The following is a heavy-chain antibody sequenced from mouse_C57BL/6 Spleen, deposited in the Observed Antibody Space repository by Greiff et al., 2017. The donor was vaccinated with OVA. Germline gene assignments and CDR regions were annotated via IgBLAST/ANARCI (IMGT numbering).Heavy chain of an antibody. D-gene: IGHD3-1*01. CDR2: ISYDGSN. Sequence: VQLKESGPGLVKPSQSLSLTCSVTGYSITSGYYWNWIRQFPGNKLEWMGYISYDGSNNYNPSLKNRISITRDTSKNQFFLKLNSVTTEDTATYYCARGYPPDYWGQGTTLTVSS. CDR3: ARGYPPDY. V-gene: IGHV3-6*01. J-gene: IGHJ2*01. CDR1: GYSITSGYY.